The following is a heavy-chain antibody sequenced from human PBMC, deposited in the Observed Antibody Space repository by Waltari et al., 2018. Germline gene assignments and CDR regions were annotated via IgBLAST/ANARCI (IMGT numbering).Heavy chain of an antibody. Sequence: QVQLQQWGAGLLKPSETLSLTCAVYGGSFSGYYWSWIRQPPGKGLEWIGEINHSGSTNYNPSRKSRVTISVDTSKNRFSLKLSSVTAADTAVYYCARPSGTYDSSGYNYWGQGTLVTVSS. V-gene: IGHV4-34*01. CDR3: ARPSGTYDSSGYNY. J-gene: IGHJ4*02. D-gene: IGHD3-22*01. CDR2: INHSGST. CDR1: GGSFSGYY.